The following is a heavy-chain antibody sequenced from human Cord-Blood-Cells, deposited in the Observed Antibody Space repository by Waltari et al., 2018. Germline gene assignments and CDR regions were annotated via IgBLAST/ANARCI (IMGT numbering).Heavy chain of an antibody. CDR1: GFTFSSYE. J-gene: IGHJ6*02. D-gene: IGHD4-17*01. V-gene: IGHV3-48*03. CDR2: ISSSGSTI. Sequence: EVQLVESGGGLVQPGGSLRLSCAASGFTFSSYEMNWVRQAPGKGLEWVSYISSSGSTIYYADSVKGRFTISRDNAKNSLYLQMNSLRAEDTAVYYCARVDGDYDFYYGMDVWGQGITVTVSS. CDR3: ARVDGDYDFYYGMDV.